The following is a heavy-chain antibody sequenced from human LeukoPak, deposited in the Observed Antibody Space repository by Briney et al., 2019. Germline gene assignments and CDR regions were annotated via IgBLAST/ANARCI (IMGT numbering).Heavy chain of an antibody. V-gene: IGHV3-7*04. D-gene: IGHD3-22*01. CDR1: KFTFSNYF. CDR3: ARGTYYYEF. J-gene: IGHJ4*02. Sequence: PGGSLRLSCAAPKFTFSNYFMTWVRQAPGKGLEWVAYMNQVGNEKKYLDSVKGRFTISRDNAKNSLYLQMNSLRAEDTAVYYCARGTYYYEFWGQGTLVTVSS. CDR2: MNQVGNEK.